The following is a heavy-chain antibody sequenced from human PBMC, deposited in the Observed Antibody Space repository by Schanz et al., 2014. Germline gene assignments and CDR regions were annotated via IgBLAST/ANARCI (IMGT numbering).Heavy chain of an antibody. CDR1: GGSIISSTW. Sequence: QVQLQESGPGLVKPSQTLSLTCAVSGGSIISSTWWGWVRQPPGKGLEWIGEIYHNGDTSFNPSLKSRAPMSVDKSKKEFSLRLTSLTAADTALYYCVRGVGAWEQRIFDYWGKGTLVTVSS. D-gene: IGHD1-26*01. J-gene: IGHJ4*02. CDR2: IYHNGDT. V-gene: IGHV4-4*02. CDR3: VRGVGAWEQRIFDY.